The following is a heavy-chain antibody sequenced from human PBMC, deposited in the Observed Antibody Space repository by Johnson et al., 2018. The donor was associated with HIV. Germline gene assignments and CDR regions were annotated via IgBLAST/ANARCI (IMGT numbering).Heavy chain of an antibody. V-gene: IGHV3-30*04. Sequence: QVQLVESGGGVVQPGRSLRLSCAASKFTFNSYTLHWVRQAPGKGLEWVAVRSYDGSNTYYADSVTGRFTISRDNAQNTLYLQMNSLRAEDTAVYYCARERIGYSSSGDAFDIWGQGTMVTVSS. CDR2: RSYDGSNT. J-gene: IGHJ3*02. CDR1: KFTFNSYT. D-gene: IGHD6-13*01. CDR3: ARERIGYSSSGDAFDI.